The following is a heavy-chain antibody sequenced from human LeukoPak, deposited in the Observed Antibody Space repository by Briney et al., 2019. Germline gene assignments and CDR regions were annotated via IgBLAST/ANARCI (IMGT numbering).Heavy chain of an antibody. CDR2: IIPILGIA. Sequence: SVKVSCKASGYTFTGYYMHWVRQAPGQGLEWMGRIIPILGIANYAQKFQGRVTITADKSTSTAYMELSSLRSEDTAVYYCARDDCSSTSCYFPSYYYYGMDVWGQGTTVTVSS. CDR1: GYTFTGYY. V-gene: IGHV1-69*04. J-gene: IGHJ6*02. CDR3: ARDDCSSTSCYFPSYYYYGMDV. D-gene: IGHD2-2*01.